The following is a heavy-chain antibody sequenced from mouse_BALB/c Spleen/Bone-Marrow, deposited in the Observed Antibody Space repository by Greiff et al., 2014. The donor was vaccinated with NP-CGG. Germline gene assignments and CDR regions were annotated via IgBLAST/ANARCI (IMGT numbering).Heavy chain of an antibody. J-gene: IGHJ3*01. D-gene: IGHD1-1*01. CDR2: IDPANGNT. CDR1: GFNIKDTY. CDR3: ASYYYGSSLFAY. Sequence: VQLQQPGAELVKPGASVKLSCTASGFNIKDTYMHWVKQRPEQGLEWIGRIDPANGNTKYDPNFQGKATITADTSSNTAYLQLSSLTSEDTAVYYCASYYYGSSLFAYWGQGTLVTVSA. V-gene: IGHV14-3*02.